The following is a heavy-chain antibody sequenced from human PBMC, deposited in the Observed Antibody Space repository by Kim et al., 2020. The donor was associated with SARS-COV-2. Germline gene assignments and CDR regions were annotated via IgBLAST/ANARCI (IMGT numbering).Heavy chain of an antibody. CDR1: GYSFTSYW. CDR3: ARNERYIVATITTSYYYYGMDV. CDR2: IDPSDSYT. D-gene: IGHD5-12*01. V-gene: IGHV5-10-1*01. Sequence: GESLKISCKGSGYSFTSYWISWVRQMPGKGLEWMGRIDPSDSYTNYSPSFQGHVTISADKSISTAYLQWSSLKASDTAMYYCARNERYIVATITTSYYYYGMDVWGQGTTVTVSS. J-gene: IGHJ6*02.